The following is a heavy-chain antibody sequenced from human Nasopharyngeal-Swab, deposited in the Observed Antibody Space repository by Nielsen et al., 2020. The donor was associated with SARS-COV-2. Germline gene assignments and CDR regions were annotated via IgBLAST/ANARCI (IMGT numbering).Heavy chain of an antibody. J-gene: IGHJ6*03. V-gene: IGHV4-4*02. Sequence: WIRQPPGQGLERIGEIYPSGCTNYTPSLKSRVTISVDKSKNQFSLKLSSVTAADTAVYYCARERLGYCSSTSCYGGERYYYYYYMDVWGKGTTVTVSS. CDR3: ARERLGYCSSTSCYGGERYYYYYYMDV. CDR2: IYPSGCT. D-gene: IGHD2-2*01.